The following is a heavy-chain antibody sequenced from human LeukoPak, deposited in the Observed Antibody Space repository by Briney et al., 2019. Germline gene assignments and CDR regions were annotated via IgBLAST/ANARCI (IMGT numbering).Heavy chain of an antibody. CDR3: ARDLSSDSSGWYLKGAFDI. CDR1: GGSISSYY. Sequence: PSETLSLTCTVSGGSISSYYWSWIRQPPGKGLEWIGYIYYGGSTNYNPSLKSRVTISVGTSKNQISLKLSSVTAADTAVYYCARDLSSDSSGWYLKGAFDIWGQGTMVTVSS. V-gene: IGHV4-59*01. J-gene: IGHJ3*02. CDR2: IYYGGST. D-gene: IGHD6-19*01.